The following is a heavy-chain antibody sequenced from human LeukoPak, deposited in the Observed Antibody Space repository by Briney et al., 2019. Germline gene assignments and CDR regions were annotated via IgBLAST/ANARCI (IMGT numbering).Heavy chain of an antibody. V-gene: IGHV4-61*02. CDR2: IYTSGST. CDR1: GGSISSGSYY. Sequence: SETLSLTCTVSGGSISSGSYYWSWIRQPAGKGLEWIGRIYTSGSTNYNPPLKSRVTISVDTSKNQFSLKLSSVTAADTAVYYCARDRRGNSYYDFWSGAYYYYYMDVWGKGTTVTVSS. J-gene: IGHJ6*03. D-gene: IGHD3-3*01. CDR3: ARDRRGNSYYDFWSGAYYYYYMDV.